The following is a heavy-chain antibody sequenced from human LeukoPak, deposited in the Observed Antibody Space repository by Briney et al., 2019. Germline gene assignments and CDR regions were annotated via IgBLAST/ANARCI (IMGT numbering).Heavy chain of an antibody. Sequence: GRSLRLSCTTSGFAFDDFAMSWVSQPAGKGLEWVGFIRRRAYGGAAEYAASVKARFIISRDDSKGIAYLQMNSLNTEDAAVYYYSINGLVDFDYWGQGSRVIVSP. CDR2: IRRRAYGGAA. D-gene: IGHD2-21*01. CDR1: GFAFDDFA. CDR3: SINGLVDFDY. V-gene: IGHV3-49*04. J-gene: IGHJ4*02.